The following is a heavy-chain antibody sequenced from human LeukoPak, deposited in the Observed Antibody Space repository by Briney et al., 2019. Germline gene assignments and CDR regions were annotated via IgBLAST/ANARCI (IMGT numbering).Heavy chain of an antibody. CDR2: ISAYNGNT. CDR1: GYTFTSYG. V-gene: IGHV1-18*01. Sequence: ASVKVSCKASGYTFTSYGISWVRQAPGQGLEWMGWISAYNGNTNYAQKLQGRVTMTTDTSTRTAYMELRSLRSDDTAVYYCANSMGGYSYGTNWFDPWGQGTLVTVSS. CDR3: ANSMGGYSYGTNWFDP. J-gene: IGHJ5*02. D-gene: IGHD5-18*01.